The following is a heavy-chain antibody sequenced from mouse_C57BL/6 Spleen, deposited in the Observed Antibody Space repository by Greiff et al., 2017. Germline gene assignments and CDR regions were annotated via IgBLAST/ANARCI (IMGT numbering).Heavy chain of an antibody. V-gene: IGHV1-18*01. CDR2: INPNNGGT. D-gene: IGHD1-1*01. CDR3: ARSDYYGSTYFDY. CDR1: GYTFTDYN. J-gene: IGHJ2*01. Sequence: VQLQQPGPELVKPGASVKIPCKASGYTFTDYNMDWVKQSHGKSLEWIGDINPNNGGTIYNQKFKGKATLTVDKSSSTAYMELRSLTSEDTAVYYCARSDYYGSTYFDYWGQGTTRTVSS.